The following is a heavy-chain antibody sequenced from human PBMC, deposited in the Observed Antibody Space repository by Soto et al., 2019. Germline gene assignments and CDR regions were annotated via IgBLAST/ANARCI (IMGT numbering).Heavy chain of an antibody. CDR2: ISGSGGST. CDR1: GFTFSSYA. J-gene: IGHJ4*02. Sequence: LRLSCAASGFTFSSYAMSWVRQAPGKGLEWVSAISGSGGSTYYADSVKGRFTISRDNSKNTLYLQMNSLRAEDTAVYYCAKDGGGSGWYFGQYYFDYWGQGTLVTVSS. D-gene: IGHD6-19*01. V-gene: IGHV3-23*01. CDR3: AKDGGGSGWYFGQYYFDY.